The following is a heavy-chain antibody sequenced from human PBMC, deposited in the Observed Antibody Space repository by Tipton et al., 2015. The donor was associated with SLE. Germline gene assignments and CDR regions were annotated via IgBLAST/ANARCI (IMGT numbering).Heavy chain of an antibody. CDR1: GGSFSGYY. V-gene: IGHV4-34*01. J-gene: IGHJ3*02. CDR3: ARVKTGTTSAFDI. CDR2: INHSGST. D-gene: IGHD1-7*01. Sequence: LRLSCAVYGGSFSGYYWSWIRQPPGKGLEWIGEINHSGSTNYNPSLKSRVTISGDTSKNQFSLKLSSVTAADTAVYYCARVKTGTTSAFDIWGQGTMVTVSS.